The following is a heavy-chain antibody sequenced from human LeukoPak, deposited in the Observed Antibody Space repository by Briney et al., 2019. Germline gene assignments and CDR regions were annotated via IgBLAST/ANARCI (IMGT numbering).Heavy chain of an antibody. J-gene: IGHJ4*02. D-gene: IGHD5-18*01. Sequence: SGGSLRLSCAASGFTFSSYSMNWVRQAPGKGLEWVSSISTSSIYIYYADSLKGRFTISRDNAKNSLYLQMNSLRAEDTAVYYCARDRWGYSYGGDWGQGTLVTVSS. V-gene: IGHV3-21*01. CDR2: ISTSSIYI. CDR3: ARDRWGYSYGGD. CDR1: GFTFSSYS.